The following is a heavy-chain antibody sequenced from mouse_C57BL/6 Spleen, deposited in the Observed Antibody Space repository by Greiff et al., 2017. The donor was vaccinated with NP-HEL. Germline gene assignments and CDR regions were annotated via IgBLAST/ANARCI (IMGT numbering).Heavy chain of an antibody. CDR1: GFTFSSYA. D-gene: IGHD2-4*01. CDR2: ISDGGSYT. V-gene: IGHV5-4*01. Sequence: EVKLVESGGGLVKPGGSLKLSCAASGFTFSSYAMSWVRQTPEKRLEWVATISDGGSYTYYPDNVKGRFTISRDNAKNNLYLQMSHLKSEDTAMYYCARDIYYEAYWGQGTTLTVSS. J-gene: IGHJ2*01. CDR3: ARDIYYEAY.